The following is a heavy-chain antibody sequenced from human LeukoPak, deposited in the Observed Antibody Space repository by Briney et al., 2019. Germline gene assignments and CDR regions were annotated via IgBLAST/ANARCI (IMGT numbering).Heavy chain of an antibody. D-gene: IGHD1-7*01. CDR1: AVSFSSGGYY. V-gene: IGHV4-30-2*01. J-gene: IGHJ3*02. CDR3: ARILPNYAFDI. CDR2: ISHSGST. Sequence: SETLSLTCTVSAVSFSSGGYYWSWLRQPPREGLEWIGYISHSGSTYYNPSLKSRVTISLDWSKNQFSLKLSSATAADTAVYYCARILPNYAFDIWGEGTMVTVSS.